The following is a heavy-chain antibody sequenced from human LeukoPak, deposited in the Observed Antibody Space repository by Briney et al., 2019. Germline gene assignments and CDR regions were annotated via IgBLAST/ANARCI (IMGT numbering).Heavy chain of an antibody. CDR1: AFSLNTYN. J-gene: IGHJ4*02. Sequence: GSLRLSCVASAFSLNTYNMNWVRQAPGKGLEWVSSISYTGTYIYYADSVKGRFTISGDNAQNSLYLQMNSLRADDTAVYYCVRDRGTYRPIDYWGQGTLVAVSS. CDR3: VRDRGTYRPIDY. D-gene: IGHD1-26*01. V-gene: IGHV3-21*04. CDR2: ISYTGTYI.